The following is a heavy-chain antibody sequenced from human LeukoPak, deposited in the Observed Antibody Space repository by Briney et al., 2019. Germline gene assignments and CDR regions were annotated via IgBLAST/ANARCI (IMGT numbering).Heavy chain of an antibody. J-gene: IGHJ4*02. CDR3: AKDLKFMAAAGTANFDY. D-gene: IGHD6-13*01. V-gene: IGHV3-21*04. Sequence: GGSLRLSCAASGFTFSSYSMNWVRQAPGKGLEWVSSISSSSSYIYYADSVKGRFTISRDNAKNSLYLQMNSLRGDDTALYYCAKDLKFMAAAGTANFDYWGQGTLVTVSS. CDR2: ISSSSSYI. CDR1: GFTFSSYS.